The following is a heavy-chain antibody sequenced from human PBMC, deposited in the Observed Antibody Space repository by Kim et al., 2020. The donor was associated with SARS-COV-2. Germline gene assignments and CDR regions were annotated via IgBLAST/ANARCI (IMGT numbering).Heavy chain of an antibody. J-gene: IGHJ4*02. CDR3: ASPRYSS. CDR2: DSSQK. Sequence: DSSQKDYTDTVKCRFTIARDNAKKAVYLQMNSLRAEDTAVYYCASPRYSSWGQGTLVTVSS. D-gene: IGHD2-15*01. V-gene: IGHV3-7*01.